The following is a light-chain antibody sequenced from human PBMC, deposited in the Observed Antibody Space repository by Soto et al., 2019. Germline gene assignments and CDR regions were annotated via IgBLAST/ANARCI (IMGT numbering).Light chain of an antibody. CDR3: QQSYGTPIS. J-gene: IGKJ5*01. V-gene: IGKV1-39*01. Sequence: SLSASVGDRVTITFRASQSISSYLNWYQQKPGKAPKLLIYAASSLQSGVPSRFSGSGSGTDFTLTISSLQPEDFATYYCQQSYGTPISFGQGTRLEIK. CDR2: AAS. CDR1: QSISSY.